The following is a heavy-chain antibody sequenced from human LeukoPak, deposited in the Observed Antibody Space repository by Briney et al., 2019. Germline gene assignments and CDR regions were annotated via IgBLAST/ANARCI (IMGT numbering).Heavy chain of an antibody. J-gene: IGHJ4*02. CDR2: ISSSSSTI. D-gene: IGHD2-15*01. Sequence: GGSLRLSCAASGFTFSSYSMNWVRQAPGKGLEWVSYISSSSSTIYYADSVKGRFTISRDNSKNTLYLQMNSLRAEDTAVYYCAKARDPYCSGGSCYFFDYWGQGTLVTVSS. CDR1: GFTFSSYS. V-gene: IGHV3-48*01. CDR3: AKARDPYCSGGSCYFFDY.